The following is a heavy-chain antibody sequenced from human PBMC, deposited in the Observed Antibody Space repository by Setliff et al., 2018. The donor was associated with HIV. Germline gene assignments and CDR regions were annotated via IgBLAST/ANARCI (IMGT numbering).Heavy chain of an antibody. CDR3: ARGPTRFYFDY. CDR2: TYSSGST. D-gene: IGHD1-1*01. V-gene: IGHV4-61*10. CDR1: GGSISSDTYH. J-gene: IGHJ4*02. Sequence: SETLSLTCTVSGGSISSDTYHYSWIRQPAGKGLEWIGQTYSSGSTKCNPSLKSRVTILVDTSKNHFSLKLTSVTAADTAVYYCARGPTRFYFDYWGQGTLVTVSS.